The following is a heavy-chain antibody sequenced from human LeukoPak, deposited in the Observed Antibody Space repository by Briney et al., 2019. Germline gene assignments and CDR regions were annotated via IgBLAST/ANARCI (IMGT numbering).Heavy chain of an antibody. CDR1: GFTYHHYS. D-gene: IGHD5-12*01. CDR3: AKDSNTGGYSFGS. Sequence: GGSLRLSCAASGFTYHHYSMHWVRQPPGKGLEWVSLISWDGGITYYADSVRGRFTISRDNSKNSLSLEMNSLRTEDTALYYCAKDSNTGGYSFGSWGQGTLVTVTS. J-gene: IGHJ4*02. CDR2: ISWDGGIT. V-gene: IGHV3-43*01.